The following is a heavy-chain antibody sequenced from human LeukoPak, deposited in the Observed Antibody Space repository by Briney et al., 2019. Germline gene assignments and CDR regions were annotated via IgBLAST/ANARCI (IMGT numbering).Heavy chain of an antibody. CDR1: GYTFTSYY. Sequence: ASVKVSCKASGYTFTSYYMHWVRQAPGQGLEWMGIINPSGGSTSYAQKFQGRVTMTRDTSTSTVYMELSSLRPEDTAVYYCARRVPYGSGSYYNPLAYWGQGALVTVSS. J-gene: IGHJ4*02. V-gene: IGHV1-46*01. CDR3: ARRVPYGSGSYYNPLAY. D-gene: IGHD3-10*01. CDR2: INPSGGST.